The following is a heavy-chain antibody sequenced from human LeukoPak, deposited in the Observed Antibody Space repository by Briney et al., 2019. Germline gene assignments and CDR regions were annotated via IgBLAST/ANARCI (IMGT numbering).Heavy chain of an antibody. J-gene: IGHJ4*02. V-gene: IGHV3-21*01. D-gene: IGHD6-19*01. Sequence: PGGALSPPCGVSGFPFVSYSMNWGRQAPGKGLEWVSFVRTSGSYIYYADSVKGRFTISRDNAKNSLYLQMNSLRAEDTAVYYCASQTPRRLPIAVADYFDYWGQGTLVTVSS. CDR2: VRTSGSYI. CDR3: ASQTPRRLPIAVADYFDY. CDR1: GFPFVSYS.